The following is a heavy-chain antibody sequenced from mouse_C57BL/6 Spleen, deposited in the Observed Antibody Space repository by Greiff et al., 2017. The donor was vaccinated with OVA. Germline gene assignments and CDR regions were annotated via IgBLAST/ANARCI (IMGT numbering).Heavy chain of an antibody. D-gene: IGHD1-1*01. CDR1: GYTFTDYE. J-gene: IGHJ3*01. CDR3: TPNYYGSSYKFAY. V-gene: IGHV1-15*01. Sequence: VQLQESGAELVRPGASVTLSCKASGYTFTDYEMHWVKQTPVHGLEWIGAIDPETGGTAYNQKFKGKAILTADKSSSTAYMELRSLTSEDSAVYYCTPNYYGSSYKFAYWGQGTLVTVSA. CDR2: IDPETGGT.